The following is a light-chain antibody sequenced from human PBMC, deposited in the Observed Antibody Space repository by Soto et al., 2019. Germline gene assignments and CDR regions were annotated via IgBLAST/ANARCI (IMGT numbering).Light chain of an antibody. V-gene: IGLV2-14*01. Sequence: QSALTQPASVSGSPGQSITISCTGTSSDVGGYNYVSWYQQHPGKAPKLMIYEVSNRPSGVSNRFSGSKSGNSASLTISGLEAEDEADYYCSSYTTISTLEGFGGGTQLTVL. J-gene: IGLJ3*02. CDR3: SSYTTISTLEG. CDR2: EVS. CDR1: SSDVGGYNY.